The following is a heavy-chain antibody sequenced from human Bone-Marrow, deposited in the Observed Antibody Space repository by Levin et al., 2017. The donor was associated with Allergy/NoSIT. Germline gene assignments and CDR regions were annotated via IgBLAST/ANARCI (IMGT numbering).Heavy chain of an antibody. D-gene: IGHD3-3*01. CDR3: ARPKRVAMRNDAFDI. Sequence: RGESLKISCKGSGYNFNNYWIGWVRQKPGKGLEWMGIIYPGDSDTRYRPSLQGQVTISVDKSISTAYVQWKSLKASDTAMYYCARPKRVAMRNDAFDIWGQGTMVTVSS. CDR1: GYNFNNYW. V-gene: IGHV5-51*01. J-gene: IGHJ3*02. CDR2: IYPGDSDT.